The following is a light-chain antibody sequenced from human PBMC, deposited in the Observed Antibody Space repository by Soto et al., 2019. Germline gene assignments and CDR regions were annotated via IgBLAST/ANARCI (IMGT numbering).Light chain of an antibody. J-gene: IGLJ1*01. CDR3: SSYASSSTLV. Sequence: SALTQPSSVSGSPGQSITISCTGTSSDVGGYNFVSWYQQHPGKAPKVMIFEVSNLPSGVSNRFSGSKSGNTASLTISGLQAEDEADYYCSSYASSSTLVFGTGTKVTVL. V-gene: IGLV2-14*01. CDR2: EVS. CDR1: SSDVGGYNF.